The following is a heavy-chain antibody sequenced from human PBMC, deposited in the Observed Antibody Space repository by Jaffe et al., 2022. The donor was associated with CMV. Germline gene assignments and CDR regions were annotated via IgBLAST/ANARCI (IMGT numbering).Heavy chain of an antibody. CDR2: MSGDAGTT. CDR1: GLSFSNYA. J-gene: IGHJ4*02. D-gene: IGHD2-15*01. CDR3: AKIDLLWYFDN. V-gene: IGHV3-23*01. Sequence: EVQLLESGGGLVLPGGSLRLSCVASGLSFSNYAMSWVRQAPGKGLEWVSAMSGDAGTTYYADSVRGRFTISRVNSQNTLYLQMNSLTAEDTAVYYCAKIDLLWYFDNWGQGTPVTVSS.